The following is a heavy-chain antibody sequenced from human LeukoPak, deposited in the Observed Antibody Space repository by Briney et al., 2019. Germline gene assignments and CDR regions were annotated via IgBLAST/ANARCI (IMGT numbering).Heavy chain of an antibody. D-gene: IGHD3-10*01. J-gene: IGHJ5*02. Sequence: MSSETLSLTCAVYGGSFSGYYWSWIRQPPGKGLEWIGEINHSGSTNYNPSLKCRVTISVDTSKNQFSLKLSSVTAADTAVYYCARGSPYGRNWFDPWGQGTLVTVSS. CDR2: INHSGST. CDR1: GGSFSGYY. CDR3: ARGSPYGRNWFDP. V-gene: IGHV4-34*01.